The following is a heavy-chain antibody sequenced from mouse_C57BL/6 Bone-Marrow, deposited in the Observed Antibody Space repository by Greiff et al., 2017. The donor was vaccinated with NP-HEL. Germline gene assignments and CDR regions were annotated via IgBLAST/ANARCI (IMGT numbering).Heavy chain of an antibody. J-gene: IGHJ2*01. CDR2: IDPETGGT. CDR1: GYTFTDYE. V-gene: IGHV1-15*01. Sequence: SGAELVRPGASVTLSCKASGYTFTDYEMHWVKQTPVHGLEWIGAIDPETGGTAYNQKFKGKAILTADKSSSTAYMELRSLTSEDSAVYYCTRSPLLLDYWGQGTTLTVSS. D-gene: IGHD1-1*01. CDR3: TRSPLLLDY.